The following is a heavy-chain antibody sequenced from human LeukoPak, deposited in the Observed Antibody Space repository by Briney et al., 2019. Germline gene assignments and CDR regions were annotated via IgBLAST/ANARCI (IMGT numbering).Heavy chain of an antibody. D-gene: IGHD1-7*01. CDR2: INHSGST. J-gene: IGHJ4*02. CDR1: GGSFSGYY. V-gene: IGHV4-34*01. CDR3: ARDRRWNYVFDY. Sequence: SETLSLTCAVYGGSFSGYYWSWIRQPPGKGLEWIGEINHSGSTNYNPSLKSRVTISVDTSKNQFSLKLSSVTVADTAVYYCARDRRWNYVFDYWGQGTLVTVSS.